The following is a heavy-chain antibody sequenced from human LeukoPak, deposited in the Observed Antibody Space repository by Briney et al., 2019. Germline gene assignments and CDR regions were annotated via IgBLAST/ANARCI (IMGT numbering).Heavy chain of an antibody. D-gene: IGHD5-24*01. CDR1: GFKFDNYA. CDR2: IGISGYST. CDR3: ARDLRRLQLIDAFDI. V-gene: IGHV3-23*01. J-gene: IGHJ3*02. Sequence: GGSLRLSCAASGFKFDNYAMTWVRQAPGKGLEWVSSIGISGYSTYYADSLKGRVTISRDNSKNTLYLQMNSLRAEDTAVYYCARDLRRLQLIDAFDIWGQGTMVTVSS.